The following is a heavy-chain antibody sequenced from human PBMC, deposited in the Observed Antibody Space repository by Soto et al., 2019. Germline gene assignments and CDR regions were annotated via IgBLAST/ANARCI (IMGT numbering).Heavy chain of an antibody. CDR2: TIPIFGTA. J-gene: IGHJ6*02. Sequence: VKVSCKASGGTFSSYAISWVRQAPGQGLEWMGGTIPIFGTANYAQKFQGRVTITADKSTSTAYMKLSRLRSDDTAVYYCASRETRGYSYVDYYGMEVSGEGNTVTVS. D-gene: IGHD5-18*01. CDR1: GGTFSSYA. V-gene: IGHV1-69*06. CDR3: ASRETRGYSYVDYYGMEV.